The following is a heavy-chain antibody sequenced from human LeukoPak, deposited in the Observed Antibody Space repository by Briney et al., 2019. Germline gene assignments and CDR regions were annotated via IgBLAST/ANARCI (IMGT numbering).Heavy chain of an antibody. Sequence: GGSLRLSCATSGFTFSNYGLHWVRQAPGKGLERVSVIWHDGIKQFYADSVQGRFTISRDNFKKTVYLQMDSLRAEDTAVYYCARRGHSGYDTLDYWGQGTLVIVSS. CDR3: ARRGHSGYDTLDY. CDR2: IWHDGIKQ. CDR1: GFTFSNYG. V-gene: IGHV3-33*01. J-gene: IGHJ4*02. D-gene: IGHD5-12*01.